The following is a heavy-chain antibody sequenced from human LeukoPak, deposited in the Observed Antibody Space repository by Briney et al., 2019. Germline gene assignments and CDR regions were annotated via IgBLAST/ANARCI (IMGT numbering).Heavy chain of an antibody. CDR2: INQDGSEK. Sequence: GGSLRLSCAASGFTFRTYWMSWVHQAPGKGLEWVANINQDGSEKYYVDSVKGRFTISRDNAKNSLYLQIDTLRAEDTGVYYCARPVTGYGMDVWGQGTTVTVSS. J-gene: IGHJ6*02. D-gene: IGHD2-21*02. V-gene: IGHV3-7*02. CDR3: ARPVTGYGMDV. CDR1: GFTFRTYW.